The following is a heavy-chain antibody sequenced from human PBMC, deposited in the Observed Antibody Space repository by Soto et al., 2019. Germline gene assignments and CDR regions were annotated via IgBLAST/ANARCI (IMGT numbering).Heavy chain of an antibody. CDR1: GYTFTTHG. CDR2: VRGDNGHT. V-gene: IGHV1-18*01. D-gene: IGHD2-15*01. Sequence: QVQLVQSGAEVKKPGASVKVSCKASGYTFTTHGISWVRQVPGQGLEWMGWVRGDNGHTNYAQSLQGRVTMRTDTSTNTAYMELRSLRSDDTAVYYCARDLGYCRSGTCYREWFDPWGQGTLVTVSS. J-gene: IGHJ5*02. CDR3: ARDLGYCRSGTCYREWFDP.